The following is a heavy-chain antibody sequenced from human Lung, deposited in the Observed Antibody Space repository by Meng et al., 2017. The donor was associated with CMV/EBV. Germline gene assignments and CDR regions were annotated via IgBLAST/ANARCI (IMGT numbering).Heavy chain of an antibody. V-gene: IGHV3-7*01. CDR1: GFTFSTDW. CDR2: INPDGSAK. J-gene: IGHJ4*02. D-gene: IGHD6-6*01. CDR3: ARSSSR. Sequence: GGSRRLSCAASGFTFSTDWMTWVRQAPGKGLEWVANINPDGSAKYYVDSVKGRFTISRDNAMNSLYLQMNSLRAEDTAVYYCARSSSRWGQGTLVTVSS.